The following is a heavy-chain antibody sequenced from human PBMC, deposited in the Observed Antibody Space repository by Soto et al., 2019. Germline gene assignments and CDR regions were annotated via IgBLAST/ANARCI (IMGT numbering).Heavy chain of an antibody. CDR2: ISGGGDRK. CDR3: ASKVLGSTSRPDWWYLDL. J-gene: IGHJ2*01. D-gene: IGHD6-6*01. CDR1: GFTFINYA. V-gene: IGHV3-23*01. Sequence: EVQLLESGGGLVQPGGSLRLSCVGSGFTFINYAMNWVRQTPGKGLEWVSTISGGGDRKLDADTVKGRFTISGDNSKNTVNLQMTSLRADDTAVYYCASKVLGSTSRPDWWYLDLLGRGTLVTASS.